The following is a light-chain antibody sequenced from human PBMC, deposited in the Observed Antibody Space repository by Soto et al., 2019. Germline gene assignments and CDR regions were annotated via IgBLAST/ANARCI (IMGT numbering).Light chain of an antibody. CDR1: QDVRND. J-gene: IGKJ2*01. V-gene: IGKV1-6*01. CDR2: AIS. CDR3: LQDATAQYT. Sequence: AIQMTQSPSSLSASVGGRVVITCRASQDVRNDLGWYQQKPGQAPKLLIFAISTLQSGVPSRFSGSGSGTDFTRTISGLQPEDSATYYCLQDATAQYTFGQGTKLEI.